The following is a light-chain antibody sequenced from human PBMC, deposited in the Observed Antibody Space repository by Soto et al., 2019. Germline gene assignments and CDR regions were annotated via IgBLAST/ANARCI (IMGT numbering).Light chain of an antibody. J-gene: IGKJ1*01. Sequence: DIQMTQSPSTLSASVGDRVTITCRASQSISSWLAWYQQKPGKAPKLLIYDASSLESAVPSRFSGSGSGTEFTLTISSLQPDDFATYYCQQYNSYPLAFGQGTKVDIK. CDR2: DAS. CDR3: QQYNSYPLA. CDR1: QSISSW. V-gene: IGKV1-5*01.